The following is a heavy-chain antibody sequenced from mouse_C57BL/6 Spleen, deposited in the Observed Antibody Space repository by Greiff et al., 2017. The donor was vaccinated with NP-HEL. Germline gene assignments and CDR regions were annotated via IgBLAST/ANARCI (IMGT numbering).Heavy chain of an antibody. Sequence: VQLQQSGAELARPGASVKMSCKASGYTFTSYTMHWVKQRPGQGLEWIGYINPSSGYTKYNQKFKDKATLTADKSSSTAYMQLSSLTSEDSAVYYCARSANTHCDYWGQGTTLTVSS. CDR1: GYTFTSYT. CDR2: INPSSGYT. V-gene: IGHV1-4*01. J-gene: IGHJ2*01. D-gene: IGHD1-2*01. CDR3: ARSANTHCDY.